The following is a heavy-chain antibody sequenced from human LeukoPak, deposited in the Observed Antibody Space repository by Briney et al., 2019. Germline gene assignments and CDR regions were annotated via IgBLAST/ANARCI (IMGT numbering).Heavy chain of an antibody. J-gene: IGHJ4*02. D-gene: IGHD3-10*01. CDR1: GFTVSSNY. CDR3: ARDNYGKNYFDY. V-gene: IGHV3-53*01. Sequence: PRGSLRLSCAASGFTVSSNYMSWVRQAPGKGLEWVSVIYTGGDTYYADSVKGRFTISRDISKNTLYLQMNSLRAEDTAVYYCARDNYGKNYFDYWGQGTLVTVSS. CDR2: IYTGGDT.